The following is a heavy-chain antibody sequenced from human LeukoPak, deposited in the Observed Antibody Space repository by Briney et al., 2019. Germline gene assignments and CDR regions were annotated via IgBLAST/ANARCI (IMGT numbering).Heavy chain of an antibody. V-gene: IGHV1-2*02. D-gene: IGHD3-22*01. CDR2: INPNSGGT. CDR3: ARSNSQTFYSDNGAFDS. J-gene: IGHJ3*02. Sequence: ASVKVSCKASGYSFTYYYLHWVRQAPGQGHEWMGWINPNSGGTTFAQNFQGRVTMTRDTSISTAYMELSRLRSDHTAVYYCARSNSQTFYSDNGAFDSWGQGTTVTVSA. CDR1: GYSFTYYY.